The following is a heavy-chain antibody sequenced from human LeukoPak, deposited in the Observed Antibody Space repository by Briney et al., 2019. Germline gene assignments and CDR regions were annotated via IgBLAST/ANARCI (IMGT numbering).Heavy chain of an antibody. Sequence: GGTLRLSCVASGLTFSNYAMTWVRQTPGKGLEWVSTIFASGDRTDYTDSVKGRFTISRDNSKNTLYLQMNSLRAEDTAVYYCAKDPNGDYIGTFDGRGQGTMVTVSS. V-gene: IGHV3-23*01. CDR2: IFASGDRT. CDR1: GLTFSNYA. D-gene: IGHD4-17*01. J-gene: IGHJ3*01. CDR3: AKDPNGDYIGTFDG.